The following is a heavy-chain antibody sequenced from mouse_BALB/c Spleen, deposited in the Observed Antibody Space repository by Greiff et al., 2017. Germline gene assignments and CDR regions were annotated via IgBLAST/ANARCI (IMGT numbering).Heavy chain of an antibody. V-gene: IGHV1-7*01. CDR1: GYTFTSYW. J-gene: IGHJ2*01. CDR3: ARYFDD. CDR2: INPSTGYT. Sequence: VQRVESGAELAKPGASVKMSCKASGYTFTSYWMHWVKQRPGQGLEWIGYINPSTGYTEYNQKFKDKATLTADKSSSTAYMQLSSLTSEDSAVYYCARYFDDWGQGTTLTVSS.